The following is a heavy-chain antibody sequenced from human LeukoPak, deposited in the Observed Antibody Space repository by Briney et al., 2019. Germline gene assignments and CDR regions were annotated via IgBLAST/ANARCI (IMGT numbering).Heavy chain of an antibody. J-gene: IGHJ4*02. Sequence: RAPVKVSCKASGYTFTSYGISWVRQAPGQGLEWMGWISAYNGNTNYAQKLQGRVTMTTDTSTSTAYMELRNLSFDDTAIYYCARTMTTMTTHGELDFWGQGTLVAVSS. V-gene: IGHV1-18*01. D-gene: IGHD4-11*01. CDR3: ARTMTTMTTHGELDF. CDR2: ISAYNGNT. CDR1: GYTFTSYG.